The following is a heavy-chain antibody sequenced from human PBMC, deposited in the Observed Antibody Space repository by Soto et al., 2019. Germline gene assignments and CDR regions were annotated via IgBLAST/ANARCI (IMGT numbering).Heavy chain of an antibody. J-gene: IGHJ4*02. V-gene: IGHV4-39*01. CDR3: TRRSTVTYDY. Sequence: QLQLQESGPELVKPSETLSLNCTVSGGSLTSNSYYWGWIRQPPGKGLEWIGSFYYSQSTYFKPSLKRRVTKSVATSKNQYPLKLSAVTAADTAVDGCTRRSTVTYDYWGQRILVHASS. CDR1: GGSLTSNSYY. CDR2: FYYSQST. D-gene: IGHD4-17*01.